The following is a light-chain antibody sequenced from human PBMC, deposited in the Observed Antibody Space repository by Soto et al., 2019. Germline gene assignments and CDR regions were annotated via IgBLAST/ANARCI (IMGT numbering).Light chain of an antibody. CDR2: GNN. V-gene: IGLV1-40*01. CDR3: AAWDDSLNGPHVV. Sequence: QSVLTQPPSVSGAPGQRVTISCTGSSSNIGAGFDVHWYHQIAGTAPKLLIYGNNQRPSGVPDRFSGSKSGTSASLAISGLQSEDEADYYCAAWDDSLNGPHVVFGGGTKVTVL. J-gene: IGLJ2*01. CDR1: SSNIGAGFD.